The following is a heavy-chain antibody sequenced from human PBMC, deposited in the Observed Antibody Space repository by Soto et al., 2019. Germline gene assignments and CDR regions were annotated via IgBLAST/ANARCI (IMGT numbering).Heavy chain of an antibody. Sequence: HPGGSLRLSCAASGFNFGDYAMHWVRQAPGKGLEWVSGISWNSGDTDYVDSVKGRFTISRDNAKNSLYLQMNSLRPEDTAFYYCAKDRIAARGFAFDYWGQGTLVTVSS. D-gene: IGHD6-25*01. V-gene: IGHV3-9*01. CDR3: AKDRIAARGFAFDY. CDR2: ISWNSGDT. CDR1: GFNFGDYA. J-gene: IGHJ4*02.